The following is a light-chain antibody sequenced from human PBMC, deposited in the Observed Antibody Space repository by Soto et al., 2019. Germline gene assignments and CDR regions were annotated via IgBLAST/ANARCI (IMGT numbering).Light chain of an antibody. CDR2: DAS. J-gene: IGKJ5*01. CDR3: QQRSNWPLIT. V-gene: IGKV3-11*01. Sequence: EIVLTQSPATLSLSPGERATLSCRASQSASSYLAWYQQKPGQAPRLLIYDASNRATGIPARFSGSGSGTDFTPTITSLEPEDFAVYYCQQRSNWPLITFGQGTRLEIK. CDR1: QSASSY.